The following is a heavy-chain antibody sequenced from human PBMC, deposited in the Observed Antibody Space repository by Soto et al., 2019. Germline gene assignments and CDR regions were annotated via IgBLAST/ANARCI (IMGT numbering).Heavy chain of an antibody. V-gene: IGHV4-61*01. CDR3: ARDAAGFDY. J-gene: IGHJ4*02. D-gene: IGHD2-15*01. Sequence: FETLSLTCTVSGGSVSSGSYYRSWIRQPPGKGLEWIGYIYYSGSINYNPSLKSRVTISVDTSKNQFSLKLSSVTAADTAVYYCARDAAGFDYWGQGTLVTVSS. CDR1: GGSVSSGSYY. CDR2: IYYSGSI.